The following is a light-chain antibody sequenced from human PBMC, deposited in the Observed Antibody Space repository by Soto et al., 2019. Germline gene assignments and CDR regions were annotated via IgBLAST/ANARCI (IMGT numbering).Light chain of an antibody. V-gene: IGKV3-11*01. CDR3: QRRSNWPPWT. CDR2: DAS. Sequence: EILLTQSQATMTLSPGERATLSFRASQSVSSYLAWYQQKPGQAPRLLIYDASNRATGIPARFSGSGSGTDFTLTIISIEPEDFVVYYCQRRSNWPPWTFGQGTKVDI. CDR1: QSVSSY. J-gene: IGKJ1*01.